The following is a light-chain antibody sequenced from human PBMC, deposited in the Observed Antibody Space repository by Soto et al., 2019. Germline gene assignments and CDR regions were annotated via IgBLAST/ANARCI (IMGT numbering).Light chain of an antibody. CDR1: SSNIGSNT. Sequence: QSVLTQPPSASGTPGQRVTISCSGSSSNIGSNTVSWYQKLPGTAPKLIIYSNNQRPSRVPDRSSGSKSGTSASLAISGLQSEDEADYYCAAWDDSRNGQGVFGGGTQLTVL. CDR2: SNN. J-gene: IGLJ7*01. CDR3: AAWDDSRNGQGV. V-gene: IGLV1-44*01.